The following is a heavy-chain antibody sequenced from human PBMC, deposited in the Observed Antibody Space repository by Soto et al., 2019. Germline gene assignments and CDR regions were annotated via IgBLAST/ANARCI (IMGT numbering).Heavy chain of an antibody. CDR2: IYYSGST. D-gene: IGHD3-9*01. Sequence: PSETLSLTCTVSGGSISSYYWSWIRQPPGKGLEWIGYIYYSGSTNYNPSLKSRVTISVDTSKNQFSLKLSSVTAADTAVYYCARGYFDWLHHFDYWGQGTLVTVSS. J-gene: IGHJ4*02. CDR1: GGSISSYY. V-gene: IGHV4-59*01. CDR3: ARGYFDWLHHFDY.